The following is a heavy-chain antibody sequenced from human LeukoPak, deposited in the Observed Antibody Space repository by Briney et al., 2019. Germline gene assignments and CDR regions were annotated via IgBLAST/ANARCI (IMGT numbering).Heavy chain of an antibody. CDR3: AREGRDIVLVSNTYFDY. CDR1: GYTFTSYG. Sequence: ASVKVSCKASGYTFTSYGISWVRQAPGQGLEWMGWISAYNGNTNYAQKLQGRVTMTTDTSTSTAYMELRSLRSDDTAVYYCAREGRDIVLVSNTYFDYWGQVTLVTVFS. CDR2: ISAYNGNT. J-gene: IGHJ4*02. D-gene: IGHD2-2*01. V-gene: IGHV1-18*01.